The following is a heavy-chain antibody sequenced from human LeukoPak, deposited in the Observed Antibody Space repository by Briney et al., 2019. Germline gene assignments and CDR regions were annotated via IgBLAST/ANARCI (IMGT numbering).Heavy chain of an antibody. CDR3: ARDRSYFDSSGYYGI. V-gene: IGHV4-39*07. CDR2: IYYSGST. J-gene: IGHJ3*02. CDR1: GGSISSSSYY. Sequence: SETLSLTCTVSGGSISSSSYYWGWSRQPPGKGLGWNGSIYYSGSTYYNPSLKSRVTISVDTSKNHFSLKLSSVTAADTAVYYCARDRSYFDSSGYYGIWGQGTMVTVSS. D-gene: IGHD3-22*01.